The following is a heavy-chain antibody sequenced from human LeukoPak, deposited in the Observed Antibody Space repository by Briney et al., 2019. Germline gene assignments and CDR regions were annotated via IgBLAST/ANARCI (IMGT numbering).Heavy chain of an antibody. J-gene: IGHJ5*02. V-gene: IGHV1-2*02. Sequence: GASVKVSCKASGYTFTGYHIHWVRQAPGQGLEWMGWINPNTGGANYAQKFQGRVTTTRDTSISTAYIELNRLRSDDTAVYYCARGYCTGDSCSGAWFDPWGRGTLVTVSS. CDR2: INPNTGGA. CDR1: GYTFTGYH. CDR3: ARGYCTGDSCSGAWFDP. D-gene: IGHD2-15*01.